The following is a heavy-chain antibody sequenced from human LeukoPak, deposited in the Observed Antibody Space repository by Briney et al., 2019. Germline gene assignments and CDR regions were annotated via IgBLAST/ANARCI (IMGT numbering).Heavy chain of an antibody. V-gene: IGHV1-8*01. CDR3: ARFGYYDSSGYPDY. CDR1: GYTFTSYD. D-gene: IGHD3-22*01. J-gene: IGHJ4*02. CDR2: MNPNSGNA. Sequence: ASVKVSCKASGYTFTSYDINWVRQATGQGLEWMGWMNPNSGNAGYAQKFQGRVTMTRNTSISTAYMELSSLRSEDTAVYYCARFGYYDSSGYPDYWGQGTLVTVSS.